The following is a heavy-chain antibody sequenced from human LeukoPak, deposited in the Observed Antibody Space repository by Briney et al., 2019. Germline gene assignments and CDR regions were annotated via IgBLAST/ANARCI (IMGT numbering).Heavy chain of an antibody. J-gene: IGHJ1*01. CDR3: ATQQLVRFVLRFQH. Sequence: ASVKVSCKASGYSFTGYYVHWVRQAPGQGLEWMGWINPNSGGTNYAQKFQGRVTMTRDTSISTAYMEVSSLTSDDTAVYYCATQQLVRFVLRFQHWGQGTLVTVSS. CDR1: GYSFTGYY. CDR2: INPNSGGT. V-gene: IGHV1-2*02. D-gene: IGHD6-13*01.